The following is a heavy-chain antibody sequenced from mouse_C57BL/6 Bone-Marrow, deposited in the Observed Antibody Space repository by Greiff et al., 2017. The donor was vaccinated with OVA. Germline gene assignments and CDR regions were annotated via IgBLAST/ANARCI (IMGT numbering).Heavy chain of an antibody. J-gene: IGHJ4*01. CDR2: IHPNSGST. CDR3: ARRAYYYGKYYAMDY. D-gene: IGHD1-1*01. CDR1: GYTFTSYW. V-gene: IGHV1-64*01. Sequence: QVQLQQPGAELVKPGASVKLSCKASGYTFTSYWMHWVKQRPGQGLEWIGMIHPNSGSTNYNEKFKSKATLTVDKSSSTAYMQLSSLTSEDSAVYYCARRAYYYGKYYAMDYWGQGTSVTVSS.